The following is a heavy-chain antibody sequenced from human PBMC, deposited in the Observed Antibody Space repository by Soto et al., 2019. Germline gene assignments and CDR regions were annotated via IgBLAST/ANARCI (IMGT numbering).Heavy chain of an antibody. J-gene: IGHJ4*02. Sequence: GGSLRLSCAASGFTFSSYSMNWVRQAPGKGLEWVSSISSSSSYIYYADSVKGRFTISRDNAKNSLYLQMSSLRSEDTAVYYCAAPYYYDSSGYYWVPAFDYWGQGTLVTVSS. CDR3: AAPYYYDSSGYYWVPAFDY. CDR2: ISSSSSYI. V-gene: IGHV3-21*04. D-gene: IGHD3-22*01. CDR1: GFTFSSYS.